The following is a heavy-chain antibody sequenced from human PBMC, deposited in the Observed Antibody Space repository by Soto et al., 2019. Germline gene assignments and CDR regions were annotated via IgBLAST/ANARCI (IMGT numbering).Heavy chain of an antibody. J-gene: IGHJ4*02. V-gene: IGHV1-2*04. CDR1: GYTFTGYY. CDR2: INPNSGGT. D-gene: IGHD3-9*01. Sequence: ASVKVSCKASGYTFTGYYLNWVRQAPGQGLEWMGWINPNSGGTNYAQNFQGWVTMTRDTSISTAYMELSRLRFDDTAVYYCARGGILTAEFDYWGQGTLVTVSS. CDR3: ARGGILTAEFDY.